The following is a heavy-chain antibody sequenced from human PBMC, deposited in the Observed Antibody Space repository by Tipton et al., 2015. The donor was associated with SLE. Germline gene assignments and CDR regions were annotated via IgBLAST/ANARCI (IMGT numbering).Heavy chain of an antibody. Sequence: TLSLTCTVSGGSISSFYWNWIRPPPGKGLEWVGHIYSRGHTNYNPSLKSRVTISVDTSNNQFSLKLNSVTAADTAVYYCARRQWFGELSAFDIWGQGTMVTVSS. CDR1: GGSISSFY. D-gene: IGHD3-10*01. V-gene: IGHV4-4*08. CDR3: ARRQWFGELSAFDI. J-gene: IGHJ3*02. CDR2: IYSRGHT.